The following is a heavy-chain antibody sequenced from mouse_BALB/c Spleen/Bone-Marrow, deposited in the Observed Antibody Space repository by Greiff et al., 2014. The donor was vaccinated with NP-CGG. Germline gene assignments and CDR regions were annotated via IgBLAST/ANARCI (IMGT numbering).Heavy chain of an antibody. CDR1: GYTFSSYW. D-gene: IGHD1-1*01. CDR2: ILPGSGTT. J-gene: IGHJ4*01. Sequence: VKLVESGAELMKPGASVKISCKTTGYTFSSYWIEGVEQRPGHGLEWIGEILPGSGTTNYNEKFRGKATFTADTSSNTAYMQLSSLTSEDSAVYCCARSHYYGLYYAMDYWGQGTSVTVSS. V-gene: IGHV1-9*01. CDR3: ARSHYYGLYYAMDY.